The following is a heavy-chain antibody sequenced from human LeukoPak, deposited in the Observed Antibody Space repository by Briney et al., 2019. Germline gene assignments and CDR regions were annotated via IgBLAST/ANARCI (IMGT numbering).Heavy chain of an antibody. Sequence: GESLKISCRGSGYSFSTSWIGWVRQMPGKGLVWMGLIYPGASATRYSPSFQRQVTISADKSTTTAYLQWSSLKASETAMYYRARLGYTRGGYCYSVDCWRQQTLVTVYS. V-gene: IGHV5-51*01. CDR1: GYSFSTSW. D-gene: IGHD2-15*01. CDR2: IYPGASAT. CDR3: ARLGYTRGGYCYSVDC. J-gene: IGHJ4*02.